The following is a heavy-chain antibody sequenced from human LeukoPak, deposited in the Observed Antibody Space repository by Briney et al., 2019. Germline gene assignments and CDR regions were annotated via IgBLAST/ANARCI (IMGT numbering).Heavy chain of an antibody. CDR3: TKAGRELRAGEPCLDY. CDR1: RFTLSDYA. J-gene: IGHJ4*02. D-gene: IGHD1-26*01. Sequence: GRSLRLSCVVSRFTLSDYAMHSVRHAPGKGXXXXXXXXXKCGNIAYTDTVKGRFTIPRDNVKNSLYLQMNSLRPDDTAFYFTTKAGRELRAGEPCLDYWGQGTLVTVSS. CDR2: XXXKCGNI. V-gene: IGHV3-9*01.